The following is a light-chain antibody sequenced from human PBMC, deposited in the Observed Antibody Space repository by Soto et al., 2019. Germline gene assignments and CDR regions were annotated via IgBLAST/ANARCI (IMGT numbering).Light chain of an antibody. Sequence: EIVLTQSPGTLSLSPGDTATLSCRASQSFSNTYLAWYQQKPGQAPRLLIYGASSRATGSPDRFSGSGSGTDFTLTISRLETEDFAVYYCQLYDSSSWTFGQGTKVDI. J-gene: IGKJ1*01. CDR1: QSFSNTY. CDR2: GAS. CDR3: QLYDSSSWT. V-gene: IGKV3-20*01.